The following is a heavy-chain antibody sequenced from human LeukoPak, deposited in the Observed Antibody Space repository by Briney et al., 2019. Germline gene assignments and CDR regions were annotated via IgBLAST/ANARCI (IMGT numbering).Heavy chain of an antibody. J-gene: IGHJ4*02. V-gene: IGHV4-39*01. Sequence: PSETLSLTCTVSGGSISSSSYYWGWIRQPPGKGLEWIGSIYYSGRTYYNPSLKSRVTISVDTSKNQFSLKLSSVTAADTAVLYCARVGIGYSSGWYRVLWGQGTLVTVSS. CDR1: GGSISSSSYY. CDR2: IYYSGRT. D-gene: IGHD6-19*01. CDR3: ARVGIGYSSGWYRVL.